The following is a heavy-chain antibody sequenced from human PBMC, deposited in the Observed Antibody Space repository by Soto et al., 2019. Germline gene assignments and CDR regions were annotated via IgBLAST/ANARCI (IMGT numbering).Heavy chain of an antibody. D-gene: IGHD3-22*01. V-gene: IGHV3-30-3*01. CDR2: ISYDGSNK. Sequence: QVQLVESGGGVVQPGRSLRLSCAASGFTFSSYAMHWVRQAPGKGLEWVAVISYDGSNKYYADSVKSRFTISRDNSKNTLYLQMNSLRAEDTAVYYCARDSGDSSGYSSFDFRGQGTLVTVSS. CDR1: GFTFSSYA. J-gene: IGHJ4*02. CDR3: ARDSGDSSGYSSFDF.